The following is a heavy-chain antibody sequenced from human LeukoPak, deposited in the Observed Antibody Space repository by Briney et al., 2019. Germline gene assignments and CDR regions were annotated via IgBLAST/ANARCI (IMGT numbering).Heavy chain of an antibody. J-gene: IGHJ5*02. CDR2: ISAYNGNT. CDR3: ARHLRFLNWFDP. CDR1: GCTFTSYG. Sequence: ASVKVSCKASGCTFTSYGISWVRQAPGQGLEWMGWISAYNGNTNYAQKPQGRVTMTTDTSTSTAYMELRSLRSDDTAVYYCARHLRFLNWFDPWGQGTLVTVSS. V-gene: IGHV1-18*01. D-gene: IGHD5-12*01.